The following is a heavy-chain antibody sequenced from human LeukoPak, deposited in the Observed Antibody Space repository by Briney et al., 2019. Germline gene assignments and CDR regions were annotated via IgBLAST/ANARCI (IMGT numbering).Heavy chain of an antibody. CDR3: ARLRGVFDY. Sequence: PSETLSLTCTVSGGSISSYYWSWIRQPPGKGLEWIGYIYYSGSTNYNPSLKGRVTISVDTSKNQFSLKLSSVTAADTAVYYCARLRGVFDYWGQGTLVTVSS. D-gene: IGHD3-10*01. CDR2: IYYSGST. V-gene: IGHV4-59*08. J-gene: IGHJ4*02. CDR1: GGSISSYY.